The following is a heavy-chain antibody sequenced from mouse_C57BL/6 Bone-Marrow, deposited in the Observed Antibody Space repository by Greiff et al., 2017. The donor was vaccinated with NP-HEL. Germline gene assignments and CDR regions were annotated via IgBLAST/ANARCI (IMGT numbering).Heavy chain of an antibody. D-gene: IGHD1-1*01. CDR2: IYPSDSET. V-gene: IGHV1-61*01. CDR3: ARGASDYYGSTSFAY. Sequence: VKLQQPGAELVRPGSSVKLSCKASGYTFTSYWMDWVKQRPGQGLEWIGNIYPSDSETHYNQKCKDKATLTVDNSYSTAYMQLSSLTSEDSAVYYCARGASDYYGSTSFAYWGQGTLVTVSA. CDR1: GYTFTSYW. J-gene: IGHJ3*01.